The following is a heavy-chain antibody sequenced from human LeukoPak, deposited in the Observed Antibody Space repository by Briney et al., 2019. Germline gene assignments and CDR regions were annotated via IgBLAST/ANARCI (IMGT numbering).Heavy chain of an antibody. CDR1: GFTFSSYA. CDR2: ISYDGSNK. CDR3: ARPPGYCSSTSCHFDY. J-gene: IGHJ4*02. Sequence: GRSLRLSCAASGFTFSSYAMHWVRQAPGKGLEWVAVISYDGSNKYYADSVKGRFTISRDNSKNTLYLQMNSLRAEDTAVYYCARPPGYCSSTSCHFDYWGQGTLVTVSS. D-gene: IGHD2-2*01. V-gene: IGHV3-30-3*01.